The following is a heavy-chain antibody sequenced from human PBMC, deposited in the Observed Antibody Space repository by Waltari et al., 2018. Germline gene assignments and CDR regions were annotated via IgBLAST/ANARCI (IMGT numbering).Heavy chain of an antibody. Sequence: EVQLLESGGGLVQPGGSLRLSCAISGFTFSDHYIDWVRQAPGKGLEWVGRSRNKAQGYITEYAASVKGRFIISRDDSKNSLYLQMDSLKTEDTAMYYCSSRHSGSSDYWGQGTLVTVSS. CDR2: SRNKAQGYIT. CDR3: SSRHSGSSDY. D-gene: IGHD1-26*01. J-gene: IGHJ4*02. CDR1: GFTFSDHY. V-gene: IGHV3-72*01.